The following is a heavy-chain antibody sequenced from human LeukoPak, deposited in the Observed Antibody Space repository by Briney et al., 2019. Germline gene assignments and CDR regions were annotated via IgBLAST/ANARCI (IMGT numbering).Heavy chain of an antibody. CDR2: ISGNNDNP. J-gene: IGHJ4*02. D-gene: IGHD2-2*01. V-gene: IGHV1-18*01. Sequence: ASVKVSCKTSGYTFSNFGINWVRQAPGQGLEWMGWISGNNDNPNYGQKFQGRFTVTTDSSTSTAYMELRNLRFDDTAVYYCARDGTSTDDYWGQGTLVTVPS. CDR1: GYTFSNFG. CDR3: ARDGTSTDDY.